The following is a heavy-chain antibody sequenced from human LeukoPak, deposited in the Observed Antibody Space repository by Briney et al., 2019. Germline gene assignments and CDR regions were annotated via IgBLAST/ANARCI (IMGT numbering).Heavy chain of an antibody. CDR2: IYYSGST. D-gene: IGHD3-16*02. V-gene: IGHV4-61*01. CDR3: ARESGDYVWGSYRYSFDY. Sequence: SETLSLTCTVSGXSVSSGSYYWSWIRQPPGKGLEWIGYIYYSGSTNYNPSLKSRVTISVDTSKNQFSLKLSSVTAADTAVYYCARESGDYVWGSYRYSFDYWGQGTLVTVSS. CDR1: GXSVSSGSYY. J-gene: IGHJ4*02.